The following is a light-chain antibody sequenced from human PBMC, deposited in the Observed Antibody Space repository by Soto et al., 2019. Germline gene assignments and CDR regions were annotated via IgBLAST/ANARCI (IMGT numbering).Light chain of an antibody. CDR1: SSDVGGHDY. CDR3: SSYAGRTL. CDR2: EVR. V-gene: IGLV2-14*01. Sequence: QSALTQPASVSGSPGQSITISCTGTSSDVGGHDYVSWYQQHPGKAPKLIIYEVRNRPSGVSNRFSGSKSGNTASLTISGLQAEDEADYYCSSYAGRTLFGGGTKLTVL. J-gene: IGLJ2*01.